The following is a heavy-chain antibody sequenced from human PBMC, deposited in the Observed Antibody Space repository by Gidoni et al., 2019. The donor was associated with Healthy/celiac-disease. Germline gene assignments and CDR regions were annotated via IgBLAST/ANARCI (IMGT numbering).Heavy chain of an antibody. J-gene: IGHJ4*02. CDR1: GGSISSGGYS. CDR2: IYHSGST. CDR3: ARDIGYGDYVGYFDY. D-gene: IGHD4-17*01. V-gene: IGHV4-30-2*01. Sequence: QLQLQESGSGLVKPSQTLSLTCAVSGGSISSGGYSWSWIRQPPGKGLEWIGYIYHSGSTYYNPSLKSRVTISVDRSKNQFSLKLSSVTAADTAVYYCARDIGYGDYVGYFDYWGQGTLVTVS.